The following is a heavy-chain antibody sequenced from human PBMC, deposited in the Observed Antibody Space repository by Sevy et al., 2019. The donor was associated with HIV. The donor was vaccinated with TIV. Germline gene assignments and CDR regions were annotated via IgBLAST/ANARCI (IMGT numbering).Heavy chain of an antibody. CDR3: ARDQGYYDSNGYRIAFDL. D-gene: IGHD3-22*01. CDR1: GDSITIGNYY. CDR2: IHYSGTT. J-gene: IGHJ3*01. V-gene: IGHV4-30-4*01. Sequence: SETLSLTCTVSGDSITIGNYYWYWIRQPPGKGLEWIGYIHYSGTTYYNPSLKSRITMSVDTSKNQFSLKLNSVTAADTGVYYCARDQGYYDSNGYRIAFDLWGQGTMVTVS.